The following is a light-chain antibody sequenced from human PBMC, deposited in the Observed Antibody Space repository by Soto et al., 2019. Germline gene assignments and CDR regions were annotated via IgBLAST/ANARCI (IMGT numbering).Light chain of an antibody. Sequence: DIQMTQSPSSLSASVGDRVTITCRASQEISNHLAWFQQKPGKPPKSLIYGASSRATGIPDRFSGSGSGTDFTLTISSLEPEDFAVYFCHHCGGSQPFGQGTKVETK. V-gene: IGKV1-16*01. CDR1: QEISNH. CDR3: HHCGGSQP. CDR2: GAS. J-gene: IGKJ1*01.